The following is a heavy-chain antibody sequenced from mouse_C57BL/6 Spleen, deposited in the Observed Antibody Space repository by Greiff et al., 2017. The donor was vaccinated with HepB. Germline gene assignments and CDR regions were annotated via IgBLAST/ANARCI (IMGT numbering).Heavy chain of an antibody. CDR3: ARRGYDYDGDY. Sequence: VKQRPGQGLEWIGMIHPNSGSTNYNEKFKSKATLTVDKSSSTAYMQLSSLTSEDSAVYYCARRGYDYDGDYWGQGTTLTVSS. V-gene: IGHV1-64*01. J-gene: IGHJ2*01. CDR2: IHPNSGST. D-gene: IGHD2-4*01.